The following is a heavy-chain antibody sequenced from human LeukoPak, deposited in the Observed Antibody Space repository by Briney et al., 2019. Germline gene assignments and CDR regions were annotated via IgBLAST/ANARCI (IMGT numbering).Heavy chain of an antibody. CDR3: ARYCSVGSCHSFDY. CDR1: GGSISSYF. Sequence: MPSETLSLTCSVSGGSISSYFWSWIRQPPGKGLEWIGHIFYSGSTNYNPSLKSRVTMSVDTSKNQFSLKLSSVTAADTAVYYCARYCSVGSCHSFDYWGQGTLVTVSS. CDR2: IFYSGST. V-gene: IGHV4-59*01. J-gene: IGHJ4*02. D-gene: IGHD2-15*01.